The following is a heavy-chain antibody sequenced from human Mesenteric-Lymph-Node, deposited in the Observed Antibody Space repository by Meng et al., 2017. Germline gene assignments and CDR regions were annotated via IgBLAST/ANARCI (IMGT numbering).Heavy chain of an antibody. D-gene: IGHD6-19*01. Sequence: GEPVEAGGGGVRAGGSRRLSCAASGFTFDDNGMSWVRQAPGKGLEWVSGINWNGGSTVYADSVKGRFTISRDNAKNSLSLQMNSLRVEDTAFYYCARHRINSGWSPAVDYWGQGTLVTVSS. CDR1: GFTFDDNG. V-gene: IGHV3-20*04. CDR3: ARHRINSGWSPAVDY. CDR2: INWNGGST. J-gene: IGHJ4*02.